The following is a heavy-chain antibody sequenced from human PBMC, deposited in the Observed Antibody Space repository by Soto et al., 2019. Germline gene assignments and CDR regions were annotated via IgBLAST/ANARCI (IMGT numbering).Heavy chain of an antibody. Sequence: SETLSLTCTVSGGSISSSSYYWGWIRQPPGKGLEWIGSIYYSGSTYYNPSLKSRVTISVDTSKNQFSLKLSSVTAADTAVYYCAPFDWLTHYWGQGTLVTVSS. CDR2: IYYSGST. D-gene: IGHD3-9*01. CDR1: GGSISSSSYY. CDR3: APFDWLTHY. J-gene: IGHJ4*02. V-gene: IGHV4-39*01.